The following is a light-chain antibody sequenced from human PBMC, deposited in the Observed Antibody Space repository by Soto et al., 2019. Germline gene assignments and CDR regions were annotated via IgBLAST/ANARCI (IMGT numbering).Light chain of an antibody. CDR3: QHRSSWPLT. V-gene: IGKV3-11*01. CDR2: DAS. J-gene: IGKJ4*01. CDR1: QNIDSY. Sequence: EIVLTQSPATLSLSPGERATLSCRASQNIDSYLAWYQQKPGQAPRLLIYDASNRATGIPARFSGSGSGTDFTLTIRSLEPEDLAVYYCQHRSSWPLTFGGGTKVEIK.